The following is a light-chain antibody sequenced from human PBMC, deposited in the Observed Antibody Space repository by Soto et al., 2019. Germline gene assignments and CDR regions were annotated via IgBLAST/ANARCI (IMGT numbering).Light chain of an antibody. CDR1: QSVSSY. CDR3: QQRSNWPPIT. J-gene: IGKJ5*01. Sequence: EIMLTHSPATLSLTPGERATLSCRASQSVSSYLAWYQQKPGQAPRLLIYDASNRATGIPARFSGSGSGTDFTLTISSLEPEDFAVYYCQQRSNWPPITFGQGTRLEI. V-gene: IGKV3-11*01. CDR2: DAS.